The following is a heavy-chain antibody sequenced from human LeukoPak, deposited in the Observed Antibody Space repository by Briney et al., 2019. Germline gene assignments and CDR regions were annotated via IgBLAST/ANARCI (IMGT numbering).Heavy chain of an antibody. CDR3: ARDSVSGSIDY. CDR1: GGSISSYY. Sequence: SETLSLTCTVSGGSISSYYWSWIRQPPGKGLEWIGYIYYSGSTNYNPSLKSRVTISVDTSKNQFSLKLSSVTAADTAVYYCARDSVSGSIDYWRPGTLVTVSS. J-gene: IGHJ4*02. D-gene: IGHD1-1*01. CDR2: IYYSGST. V-gene: IGHV4-59*01.